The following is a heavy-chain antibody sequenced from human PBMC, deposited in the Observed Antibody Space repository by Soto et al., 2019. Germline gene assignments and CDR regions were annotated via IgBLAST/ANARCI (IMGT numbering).Heavy chain of an antibody. Sequence: GESLKISCSVSGYNFPTFWIGWVRQMPGKGLEWMGIIYPGDSTTKYNPSFQGQVTFSADNSITTAYLQWSRLKASDTAMYFCARLFRGPPTGKLRTGGRPYYFDYWGQGTLVTVSS. D-gene: IGHD2-21*01. CDR2: IYPGDSTT. CDR1: GYNFPTFW. J-gene: IGHJ4*02. CDR3: ARLFRGPPTGKLRTGGRPYYFDY. V-gene: IGHV5-51*01.